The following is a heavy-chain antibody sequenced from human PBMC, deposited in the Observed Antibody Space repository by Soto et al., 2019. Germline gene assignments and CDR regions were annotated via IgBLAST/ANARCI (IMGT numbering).Heavy chain of an antibody. V-gene: IGHV3-33*01. CDR2: IWYGGSNK. Sequence: QVQLVESGGGVVQPGRSLRLSCAASGFTFSSYGMHWVRQAPGKGLERVAVIWYGGSNKYYADSVKGRFTISRDNSKNTLYLQMNSLRAEDTAVYYCARNPNYYDSSGYYSTFDYWGQGTLVTVSS. D-gene: IGHD3-22*01. J-gene: IGHJ4*02. CDR1: GFTFSSYG. CDR3: ARNPNYYDSSGYYSTFDY.